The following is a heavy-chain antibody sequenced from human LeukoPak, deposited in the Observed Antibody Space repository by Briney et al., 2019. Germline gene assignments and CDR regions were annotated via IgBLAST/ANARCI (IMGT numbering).Heavy chain of an antibody. Sequence: GGTLRLSRAPSVFIFSTYGMSWVRQAPREGLEWVSGISGIGGRGGDTYYADSVKGRFTISRDNSKNTLYLQMTSLSAEDTAVYYCARDSKRNNYYYYYMVVWGKGATVTVS. CDR3: ARDSKRNNYYYYYMVV. V-gene: IGHV3-23*01. CDR2: ISGIGGRGGDT. CDR1: VFIFSTYG. J-gene: IGHJ6*03. D-gene: IGHD2/OR15-2a*01.